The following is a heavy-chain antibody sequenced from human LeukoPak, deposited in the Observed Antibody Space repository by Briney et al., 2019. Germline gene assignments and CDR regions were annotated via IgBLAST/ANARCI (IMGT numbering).Heavy chain of an antibody. J-gene: IGHJ4*02. CDR1: GFTFSSYG. V-gene: IGHV3-53*01. Sequence: HPGGSLRLSCAASGFTFSSYGMHWVRQAPGKGLEWVSIIYSSGNTYYTDSVKGRFTISRDNSKNTLYLQMNSLRVEDTAMYYCARDASWNDGRGLDDWGQGTLVTVSS. CDR3: ARDASWNDGRGLDD. D-gene: IGHD1-1*01. CDR2: IYSSGNT.